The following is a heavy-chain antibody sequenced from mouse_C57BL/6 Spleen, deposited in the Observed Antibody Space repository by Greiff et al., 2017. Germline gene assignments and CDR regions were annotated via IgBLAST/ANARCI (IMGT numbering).Heavy chain of an antibody. Sequence: EVQLVESGGGLVKPGGSLKLSCAASGFTFSDYGMHWVRQAPEKGLEWVAYISSGSSTIYYADTVKGRFTISRDNAKNTLFLQMTSLRSEDTAMYYCERKATVDWYFDVGGTGPTAPVSS. CDR1: GFTFSDYG. D-gene: IGHD1-1*01. CDR3: ERKATVDWYFDV. CDR2: ISSGSSTI. J-gene: IGHJ1*03. V-gene: IGHV5-17*01.